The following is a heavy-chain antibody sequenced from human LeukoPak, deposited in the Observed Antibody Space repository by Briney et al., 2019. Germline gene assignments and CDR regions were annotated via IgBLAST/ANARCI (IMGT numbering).Heavy chain of an antibody. CDR1: GGSFSSHY. D-gene: IGHD2-15*01. Sequence: SETLSLTCGVSGGSFSSHYWTWIRQPPGKGLEWIGEINPRGSTNYNPSLESRVTVSADTSRNQLSLSLTSVTAADTAVYYCARGRHRSGYCSGGSCYHDSGFRFDPWGQGTLVTVSS. CDR3: ARGRHRSGYCSGGSCYHDSGFRFDP. CDR2: INPRGST. J-gene: IGHJ5*02. V-gene: IGHV4-34*01.